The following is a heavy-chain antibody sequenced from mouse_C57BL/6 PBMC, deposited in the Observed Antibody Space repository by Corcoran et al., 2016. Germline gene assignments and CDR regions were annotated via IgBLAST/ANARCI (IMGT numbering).Heavy chain of an antibody. CDR2: INPNNGGT. J-gene: IGHJ1*03. CDR3: ARGGYGNGWYFDV. V-gene: IGHV1-26*01. CDR1: GYTFTDYY. Sequence: EVQLQQSGPELVKPGASVKISCKASGYTFTDYYMNWVKQSHGKSLEWIGDINPNNGGTSYNQKFKGKATLTVDKSPSTAYMELRSLTSEDSAVYYCARGGYGNGWYFDVWGTGTTVTVSS. D-gene: IGHD2-1*01.